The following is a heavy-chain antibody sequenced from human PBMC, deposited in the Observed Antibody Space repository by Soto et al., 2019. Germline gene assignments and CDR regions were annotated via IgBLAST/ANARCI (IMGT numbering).Heavy chain of an antibody. J-gene: IGHJ5*02. CDR2: INAGNGNT. V-gene: IGHV1-3*01. CDR1: GYTFTIYA. D-gene: IGHD2-15*01. CDR3: ARGGIVVVVAARTRFDP. Sequence: ASVKVSCKASGYTFTIYAMHWVRQAPGQRLEWMGWINAGNGNTKYSQKFQGRVTITRDTSASTAYMELSSLRSEDTAVYYCARGGIVVVVAARTRFDPWGQGTLVTVSS.